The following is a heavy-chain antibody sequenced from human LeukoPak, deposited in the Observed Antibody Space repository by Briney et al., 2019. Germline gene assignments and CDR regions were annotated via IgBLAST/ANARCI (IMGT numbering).Heavy chain of an antibody. D-gene: IGHD3-16*02. Sequence: ASVKVSCKASGYTFTSYGISWVRQAPGQGLEWMGWISAYNGNTNYAQKLQGRVTMTTDTSTSTAYTELRSLRSDDTAVYYCARDNKLDYVWGSYPRFDPWGQGTLVTVSS. J-gene: IGHJ5*02. V-gene: IGHV1-18*04. CDR1: GYTFTSYG. CDR3: ARDNKLDYVWGSYPRFDP. CDR2: ISAYNGNT.